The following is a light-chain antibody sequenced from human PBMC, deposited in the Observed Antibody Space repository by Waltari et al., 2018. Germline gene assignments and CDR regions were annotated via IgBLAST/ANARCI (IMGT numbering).Light chain of an antibody. CDR3: LQDYNYPWT. CDR1: QDISSW. J-gene: IGKJ1*01. Sequence: DIQMTPSPSSVSASVGDRVTITCRASQDISSWLAWYQQKPGKAPKLLIYAASTLQSGVPSRFSGSGSGTDFTLTISSLQPEDFATYFCLQDYNYPWTFGQGTKVEIK. CDR2: AAS. V-gene: IGKV1D-12*01.